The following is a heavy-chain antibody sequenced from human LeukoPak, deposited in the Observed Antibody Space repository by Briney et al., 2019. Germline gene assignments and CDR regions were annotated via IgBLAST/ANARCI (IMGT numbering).Heavy chain of an antibody. CDR2: INHSGST. J-gene: IGHJ6*03. CDR1: GGSFSGYY. CDR3: ARLKVNYYGSGSYLYYYYYMDV. D-gene: IGHD3-10*01. Sequence: SETLSLTCAVYGGSFSGYYWSWIRQPPGKGLEWIGEINHSGSTNYNPSLKSRVTISVDTSKNQFSLKLSSVTAADTAVYYCARLKVNYYGSGSYLYYYYYMDVWGKGTTVTISS. V-gene: IGHV4-34*01.